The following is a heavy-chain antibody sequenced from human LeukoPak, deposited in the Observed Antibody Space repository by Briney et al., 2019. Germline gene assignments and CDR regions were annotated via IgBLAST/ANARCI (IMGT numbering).Heavy chain of an antibody. CDR1: GFTFDDYA. J-gene: IGHJ4*02. CDR2: ISWNSGSI. CDR3: AKDDYGYGSSPSY. V-gene: IGHV3-9*01. D-gene: IGHD6-13*01. Sequence: GGSLRLSCAASGFTFDDYAMHWVRQAPGKGLEWVSGISWNSGSIGYADSVKGRFTISRDNAKNSLYLQMNSLRAEDTALYYCAKDDYGYGSSPSYWGQGTLVTVSS.